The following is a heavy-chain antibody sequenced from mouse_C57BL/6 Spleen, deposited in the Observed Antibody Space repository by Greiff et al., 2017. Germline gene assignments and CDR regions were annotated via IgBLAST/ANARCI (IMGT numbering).Heavy chain of an antibody. D-gene: IGHD1-1*01. CDR3: ARSYYGTAMDY. Sequence: QVQLQQSGPELVKPGASVKISCKASGYAFSSPWMNWVKQRPGKGLEWIGRIYPGDGDTNYNGKFKGKATLTADKSSSTAYMQLSSLTSEDSAVYFCARSYYGTAMDYWGQGTSVTVSS. J-gene: IGHJ4*01. CDR1: GYAFSSPW. V-gene: IGHV1-82*01. CDR2: IYPGDGDT.